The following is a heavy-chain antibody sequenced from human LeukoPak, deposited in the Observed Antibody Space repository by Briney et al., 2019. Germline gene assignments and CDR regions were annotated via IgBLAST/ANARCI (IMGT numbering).Heavy chain of an antibody. CDR3: ARGSGWHFDY. D-gene: IGHD6-19*01. CDR2: IYYSGST. Sequence: SETLSLTCTVSGGSISSSSYYWSWIRQPPGKGLEWIGYIYYSGSTNYNPSLKSRVTISVDTSKNQFSLKLSSVTAADTAVYYCARGSGWHFDYWGQGTLVTVSS. J-gene: IGHJ4*02. CDR1: GGSISSSSYY. V-gene: IGHV4-61*01.